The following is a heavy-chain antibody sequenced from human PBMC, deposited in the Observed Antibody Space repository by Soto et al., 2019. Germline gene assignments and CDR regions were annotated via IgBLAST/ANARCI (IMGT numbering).Heavy chain of an antibody. Sequence: QVQLQESGPGLVKPSQTLSLTCTVSGGSISSGGYYWSWIRQHPGKGLEWIGYIYYSGSTYYNPSLKSRVTISVDTSKNQFSLKLSSVTAADTAVYYCARVGRGYSYGRDYFDYWGQGTLVTVSS. CDR1: GGSISSGGYY. D-gene: IGHD5-18*01. CDR3: ARVGRGYSYGRDYFDY. J-gene: IGHJ4*02. CDR2: IYYSGST. V-gene: IGHV4-31*03.